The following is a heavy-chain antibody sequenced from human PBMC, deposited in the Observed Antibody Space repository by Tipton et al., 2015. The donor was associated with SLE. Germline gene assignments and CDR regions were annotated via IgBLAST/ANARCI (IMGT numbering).Heavy chain of an antibody. V-gene: IGHV4-39*07. CDR1: GGSISSTNYC. D-gene: IGHD6-19*01. J-gene: IGHJ6*03. Sequence: TLSLTCTVSGGSISSTNYCWGWIRQPPGKGLEWIGSICEYGNTHYNPSLKSRVTISVDTSNDHFSLRLSSVTAADTAIYYCARSSSGWYKGAMDVWGKGTTVIVSS. CDR3: ARSSSGWYKGAMDV. CDR2: ICEYGNT.